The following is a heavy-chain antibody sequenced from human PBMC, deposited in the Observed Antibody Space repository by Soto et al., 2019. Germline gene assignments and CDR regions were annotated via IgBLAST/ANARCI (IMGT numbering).Heavy chain of an antibody. CDR1: GFSLSSTRVA. CDR2: IYWDDDK. CDR3: AHSVVAGLGYYFDY. J-gene: IGHJ4*02. V-gene: IGHV2-5*02. Sequence: QITLKESGPPLVKPTQTLTLTCTFSGFSLSSTRVAVGWIRQPPGKALEWLALIYWDDDKRYSPFLKSRLTITTDTSKNQVVLTMANMDPVDTATYYCAHSVVAGLGYYFDYWGQGTLVTVSS. D-gene: IGHD6-19*01.